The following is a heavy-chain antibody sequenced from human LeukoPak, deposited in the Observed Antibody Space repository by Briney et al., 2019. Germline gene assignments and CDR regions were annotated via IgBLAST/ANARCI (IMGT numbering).Heavy chain of an antibody. CDR3: TTYYVGEGGRGH. J-gene: IGHJ4*02. D-gene: IGHD2-21*01. V-gene: IGHV4-61*08. CDR2: SGSP. Sequence: PSEPLSLTCSVSGDSVSSAGYHWSWIRQAPGKGLEWIGHSGSPSYNPSLKSRVMISIDTSKNQFSLKVSTVTAADTAVYYCTTYYVGEGGRGHWGPGTLVTVSS. CDR1: GDSVSSAGYH.